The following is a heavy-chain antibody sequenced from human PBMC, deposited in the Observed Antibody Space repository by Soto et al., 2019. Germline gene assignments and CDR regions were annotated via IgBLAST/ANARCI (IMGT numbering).Heavy chain of an antibody. CDR2: ISAYNGNT. V-gene: IGHV1-18*01. J-gene: IGHJ4*02. D-gene: IGHD6-19*01. CDR3: ARIPIAVAGINTDYFDY. CDR1: GYTFTSYG. Sequence: ASVKVSCKASGYTFTSYGISWVRQAPGQGLEWMGWISAYNGNTNYAQKLQGRVTMTTDTSTSTAYMELRSLRSDDTAVYYCARIPIAVAGINTDYFDYWGQGTLVTVSS.